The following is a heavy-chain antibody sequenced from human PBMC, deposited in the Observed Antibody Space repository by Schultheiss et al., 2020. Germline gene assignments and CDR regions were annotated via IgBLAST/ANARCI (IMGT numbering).Heavy chain of an antibody. CDR2: MNPNSGNT. J-gene: IGHJ4*02. CDR3: AAEPTGYSSSWYYIDS. V-gene: IGHV1-8*01. Sequence: ASVKVSCKASGYTFTSYDINWVRQATGQGLEWMGWMNPNSGNTGYAQKFQGRVTMTRSTSISTAYMELSSLRSEDTAVYYCAAEPTGYSSSWYYIDSWGQGTLVTVSS. D-gene: IGHD6-13*01. CDR1: GYTFTSYD.